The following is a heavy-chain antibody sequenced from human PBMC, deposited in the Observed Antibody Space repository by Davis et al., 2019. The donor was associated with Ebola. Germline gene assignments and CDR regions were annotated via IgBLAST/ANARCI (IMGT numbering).Heavy chain of an antibody. CDR3: ARLSGSGWTRRYFDY. Sequence: GESLKISCKTSGYSFTNYWIGWVRQMPGKGLEWMGIISPDDSDPRYRPSFQGQITISVDKSISTAYLQWSSLKTTDTATYYCARLSGSGWTRRYFDYWGQGSLVTVSS. CDR1: GYSFTNYW. D-gene: IGHD6-19*01. J-gene: IGHJ4*02. CDR2: ISPDDSDP. V-gene: IGHV5-51*01.